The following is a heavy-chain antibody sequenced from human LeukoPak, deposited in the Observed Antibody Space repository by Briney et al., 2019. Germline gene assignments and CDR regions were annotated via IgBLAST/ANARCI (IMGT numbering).Heavy chain of an antibody. D-gene: IGHD1-26*01. CDR1: GFTFSSYS. Sequence: GGSLRLSCAASGFTFSSYSMNWVRQAPGKGLEWVSYISSSSSTIYYADSVKGRFTISRDNAKNSLYLQMNSLRAEDTAVYYCARRRDSGSLQHFDYWGQGTLVTVSS. V-gene: IGHV3-48*04. CDR2: ISSSSSTI. CDR3: ARRRDSGSLQHFDY. J-gene: IGHJ4*02.